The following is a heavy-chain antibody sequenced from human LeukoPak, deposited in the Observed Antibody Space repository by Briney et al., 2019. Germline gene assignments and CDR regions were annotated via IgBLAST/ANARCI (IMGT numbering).Heavy chain of an antibody. CDR3: ARDLGDGYNKFDY. Sequence: GASVKVSCKASGGTFSSYAISWVRQAPGRGLEWMGRIIPIFGTANYAQKFQGRVTITTDESTSTAYMELSSLRSEDTAVYYCARDLGDGYNKFDYWGQGTLVTVSS. J-gene: IGHJ4*02. V-gene: IGHV1-69*05. CDR2: IIPIFGTA. CDR1: GGTFSSYA. D-gene: IGHD5-24*01.